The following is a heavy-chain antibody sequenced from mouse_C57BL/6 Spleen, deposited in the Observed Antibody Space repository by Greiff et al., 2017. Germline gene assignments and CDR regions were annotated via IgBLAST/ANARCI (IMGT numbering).Heavy chain of an antibody. D-gene: IGHD1-1*01. V-gene: IGHV1-72*01. CDR1: GYTFTSYW. J-gene: IGHJ1*03. Sequence: QVQLQQPGAELVKPGASVKLSCKASGYTFTSYWMHWVKQRPGRGLEWIGRIDPNSGGTKYNEKFKSKATLTVDKPSSTAYMQRSSLTSEDSAVYYCASHGSSYEEYFDVWGTGTTVTVSS. CDR3: ASHGSSYEEYFDV. CDR2: IDPNSGGT.